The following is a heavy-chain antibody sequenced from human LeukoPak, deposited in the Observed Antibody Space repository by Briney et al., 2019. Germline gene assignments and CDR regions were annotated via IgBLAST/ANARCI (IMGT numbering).Heavy chain of an antibody. CDR3: ARVRSSWYYFDY. J-gene: IGHJ4*02. V-gene: IGHV1-18*01. D-gene: IGHD6-13*01. CDR2: ISAYNGNT. Sequence: ASVKVSCKASGYTFTSYGISWVRQAPGQGLEWMGWISAYNGNTNYAQKLQGRVTMTTDTSMSTAYMELRSLRSDDTAVYYCARVRSSWYYFDYWGQGTLVTVSS. CDR1: GYTFTSYG.